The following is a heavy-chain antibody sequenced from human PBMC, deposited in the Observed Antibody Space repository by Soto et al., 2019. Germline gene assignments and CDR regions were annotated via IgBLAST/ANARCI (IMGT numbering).Heavy chain of an antibody. J-gene: IGHJ4*02. V-gene: IGHV1-69*13. CDR1: GNTFTYVY. CDR2: IMPVFGRP. CDR3: ARQFDYDTSGYYYAY. D-gene: IGHD3-22*01. Sequence: GASVKVSCKGSGNTFTYVYLHWVRQAPGQALEWMGGIMPVFGRPNYAQKFQGRVTITADEYTRTAYMELSRLKSDDTAVYYCARQFDYDTSGYYYAYWGQGTQVTVSS.